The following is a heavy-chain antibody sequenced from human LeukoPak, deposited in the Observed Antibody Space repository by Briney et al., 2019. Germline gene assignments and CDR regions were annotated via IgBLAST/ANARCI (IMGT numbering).Heavy chain of an antibody. V-gene: IGHV3-48*02. J-gene: IGHJ4*02. CDR1: GFTFSTYS. D-gene: IGHD2-21*02. CDR2: ISSSSNTI. CDR3: ASSFCGGDCYSPDY. Sequence: GGSLRLSCAASGFTFSTYSMNWVRQAPGKGLEWVSYISSSSNTIHYAGSVKGRFTISRDNAKNSLYLQMNSLRDEDTAIYYCASSFCGGDCYSPDYWGQGTLVTVSS.